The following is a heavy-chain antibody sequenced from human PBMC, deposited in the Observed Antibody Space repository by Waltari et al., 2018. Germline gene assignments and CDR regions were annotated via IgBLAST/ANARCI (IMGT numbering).Heavy chain of an antibody. D-gene: IGHD6-6*01. CDR2: MNPNSGNT. CDR3: ARGPSSSSGERVPNSHYYYYMDV. Sequence: QVQLVQSGAEVKKPGASVKVSCKASGYTFTSYDINWVRQATGQGLEWMGWMNPNSGNTGYAQKFQGRVTITRNTSISTAYMELSSLRSEDTAVYYCARGPSSSSGERVPNSHYYYYMDVWGKVTTVTISS. J-gene: IGHJ6*03. V-gene: IGHV1-8*03. CDR1: GYTFTSYD.